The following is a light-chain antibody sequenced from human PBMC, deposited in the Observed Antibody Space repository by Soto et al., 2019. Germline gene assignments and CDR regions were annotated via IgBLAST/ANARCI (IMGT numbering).Light chain of an antibody. CDR1: SSNIGAGYD. J-gene: IGLJ2*01. V-gene: IGLV1-40*01. CDR2: ENN. Sequence: HSVLTQTPSVSGAPGQRVTISCTGSSSNIGAGYDVHWYQQLPGTAPKLLIYENNNRPSGVPDRFSGSKSGTSASLAVTGLQAEDEADYYCQSYDSSLTGAIFGGGTKVTVL. CDR3: QSYDSSLTGAI.